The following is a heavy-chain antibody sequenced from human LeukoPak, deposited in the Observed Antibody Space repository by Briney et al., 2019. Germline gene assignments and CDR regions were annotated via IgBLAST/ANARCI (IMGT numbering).Heavy chain of an antibody. CDR1: GFTFSSYS. V-gene: IGHV3-23*01. J-gene: IGHJ4*02. Sequence: GGSLRLSCAASGFTFSSYSMTWVRQAPGKGLEWVSVISGSGGATYYADSVKGRFTISRDNSKNTLYLQMNSLRDEDTAVYYCASRRGFDDWGQGTLVTVSS. D-gene: IGHD3-10*01. CDR2: ISGSGGAT. CDR3: ASRRGFDD.